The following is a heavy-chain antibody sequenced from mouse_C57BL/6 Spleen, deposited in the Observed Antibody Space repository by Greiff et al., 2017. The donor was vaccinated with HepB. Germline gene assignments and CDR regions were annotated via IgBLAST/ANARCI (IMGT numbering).Heavy chain of an antibody. CDR2: IYPGDGDT. Sequence: QVQLKQSGPELVKPGASVKISCKASGYAFSSSWMNWVKQRPGKGLEWIGRIYPGDGDTNYNGKFKGKATLTADKSSSTAYMQLSSLTSEDSAVYFCARGDDYDDRFAYWGQGTLVTVSA. CDR3: ARGDDYDDRFAY. CDR1: GYAFSSSW. J-gene: IGHJ3*01. V-gene: IGHV1-82*01. D-gene: IGHD2-4*01.